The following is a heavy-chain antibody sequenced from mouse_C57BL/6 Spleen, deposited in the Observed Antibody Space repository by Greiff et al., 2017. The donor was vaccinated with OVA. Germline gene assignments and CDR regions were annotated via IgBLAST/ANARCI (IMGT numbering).Heavy chain of an antibody. CDR2: IYPGDGDT. V-gene: IGHV1-82*01. CDR3: AIYYDYDKGFAY. J-gene: IGHJ3*01. D-gene: IGHD2-4*01. Sequence: VKLVESGPELVKPGASVKISCKASGYAFSSSWMNWVKQRPGKGLEWIGRIYPGDGDTNYNGKFKGKATLTADKSSSTAYMQLSSLTSEDSAVYFCAIYYDYDKGFAYWGQGTLVTVSA. CDR1: GYAFSSSW.